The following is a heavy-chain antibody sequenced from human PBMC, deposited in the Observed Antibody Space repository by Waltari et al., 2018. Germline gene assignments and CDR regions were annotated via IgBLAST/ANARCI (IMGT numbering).Heavy chain of an antibody. CDR2: IYYSGST. CDR3: ARAGRYCSSTSCYPLHFDY. V-gene: IGHV4-59*01. J-gene: IGHJ4*02. CDR1: GGSISSYY. Sequence: QVQLPESGPGLVKPSETLSLTCTVSGGSISSYYWSWIRQPPGKGLEWIGYIYYSGSTNYHPSLKSRVTISVDTSKNQFSLKLSSVTAADTAVYYCARAGRYCSSTSCYPLHFDYWGQGTLVTVSS. D-gene: IGHD2-2*01.